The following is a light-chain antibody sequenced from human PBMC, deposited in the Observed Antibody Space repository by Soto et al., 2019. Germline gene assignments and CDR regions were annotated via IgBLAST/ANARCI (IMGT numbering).Light chain of an antibody. Sequence: ATLGDRVTIACRACQNVRSYLNWYQQRPGKAPKLLMSETSTLESGVPSKFSGTGYGTDFTLTISSLQPEDFATYYSQQTFSIPRTFGPGTKVDIK. V-gene: IGKV1-39*01. CDR2: ETS. CDR1: QNVRSY. J-gene: IGKJ3*01. CDR3: QQTFSIPRT.